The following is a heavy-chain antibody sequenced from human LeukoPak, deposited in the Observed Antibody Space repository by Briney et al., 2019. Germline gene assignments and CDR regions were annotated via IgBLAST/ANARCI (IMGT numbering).Heavy chain of an antibody. CDR3: ARSGYYDSSGYDY. V-gene: IGHV4-4*07. Sequence: SETLSLTCTVAGGSISSYYWSWIRQPAGKGLEWVGRIYTSGSTNYNPSLKNRVTMSVDTSKNQFSLKLSSVTAGDTAVYYCARSGYYDSSGYDYWSQGTLVTVSS. CDR1: GGSISSYY. D-gene: IGHD3-22*01. CDR2: IYTSGST. J-gene: IGHJ4*02.